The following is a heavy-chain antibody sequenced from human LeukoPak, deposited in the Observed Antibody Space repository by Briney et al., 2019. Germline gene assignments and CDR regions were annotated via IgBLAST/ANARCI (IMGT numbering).Heavy chain of an antibody. D-gene: IGHD2-2*01. V-gene: IGHV3-23*01. Sequence: GGPLRLSCAASGFTFSSYAMSWVRQAPGKGLEWVSAISGSGGSTYYADSVKGRFTIPRDNSKNTLYLQMNSLRAEDTAVYYCAKFRGSCSSTSCFQYWFDPWGQGTLVTVSS. J-gene: IGHJ5*02. CDR1: GFTFSSYA. CDR2: ISGSGGST. CDR3: AKFRGSCSSTSCFQYWFDP.